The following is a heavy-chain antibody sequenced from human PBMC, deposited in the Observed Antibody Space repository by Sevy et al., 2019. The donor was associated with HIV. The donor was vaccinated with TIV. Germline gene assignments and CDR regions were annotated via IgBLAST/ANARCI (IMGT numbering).Heavy chain of an antibody. CDR2: ISYDGSNK. Sequence: GGSLRLSCAASGFTFSSYAMHWVRQAPGKGLEWVAVISYDGSNKYYADSVKGRFTISRDNSKNTLYLQMNSLRAEDTAVYYCARGEVPAAIWGWFDPWGQGTLVTVSS. CDR3: ARGEVPAAIWGWFDP. V-gene: IGHV3-30*04. J-gene: IGHJ5*02. D-gene: IGHD2-2*01. CDR1: GFTFSSYA.